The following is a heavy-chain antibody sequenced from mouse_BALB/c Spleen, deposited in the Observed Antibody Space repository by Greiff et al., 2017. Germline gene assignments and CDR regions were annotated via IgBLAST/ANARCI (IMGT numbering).Heavy chain of an antibody. V-gene: IGHV5-17*02. CDR3: ARSDYYRYDVDY. CDR2: ISSGSSTI. CDR1: GFTFSSFG. D-gene: IGHD2-14*01. Sequence: EVMLVESGGGLVQPGGSRTLSCAASGFTFSSFGMHWVRQAPEKGLEWVAYISSGSSTIYYADTVKGRCTISRDNPKNTLFLQMTSLRSEDTAMYYCARSDYYRYDVDYWGQGTTLTVSS. J-gene: IGHJ2*01.